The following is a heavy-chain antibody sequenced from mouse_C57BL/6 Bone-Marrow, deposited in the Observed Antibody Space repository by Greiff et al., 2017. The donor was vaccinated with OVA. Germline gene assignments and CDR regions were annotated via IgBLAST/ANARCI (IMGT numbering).Heavy chain of an antibody. CDR2: IHPNSGST. Sequence: QVQLQQPGAELVKPGASVKLSCKASGYTFTSYWMHWVKQRPGQGLEWIGMIHPNSGSTNYNEKFKSKATLTVDKSSSTAYMQLSSLTSEDSAVYYCARVGYYGSRIPYCDVWGTGTTVTVSS. CDR1: GYTFTSYW. J-gene: IGHJ1*03. CDR3: ARVGYYGSRIPYCDV. D-gene: IGHD1-1*01. V-gene: IGHV1-64*01.